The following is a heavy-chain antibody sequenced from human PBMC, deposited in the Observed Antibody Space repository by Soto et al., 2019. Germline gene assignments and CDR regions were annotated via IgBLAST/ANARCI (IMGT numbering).Heavy chain of an antibody. CDR1: GFTFSSYA. CDR2: ISGSGGST. J-gene: IGHJ4*02. D-gene: IGHD2-15*01. V-gene: IGHV3-23*01. CDR3: PKDIVVVVAAPAY. Sequence: EVQLLESGGGLVQPGGSLRLSCAASGFTFSSYAMSWVRQAPGKGLEWVSAISGSGGSTYYADSVKGRFTISRDNSKNTLYLQMNSLRADDTAVYYCPKDIVVVVAAPAYWGQGTLVTVSS.